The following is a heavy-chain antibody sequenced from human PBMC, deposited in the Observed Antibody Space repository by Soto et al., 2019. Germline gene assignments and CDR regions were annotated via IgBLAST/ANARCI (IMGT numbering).Heavy chain of an antibody. CDR2: IIPIFGTA. CDR3: ARDLNGYSYGLDYYYYGMDV. Sequence: QVQLVQSGAEVKKPGSSVKVSCKASGGTFSSYAISWVRQAPGQGLEWMGGIIPIFGTAHYAQKFQGRVTITADESTSTAYMELSSLRSEDTAVYYCARDLNGYSYGLDYYYYGMDVWGQGTTVTVSS. D-gene: IGHD5-18*01. CDR1: GGTFSSYA. V-gene: IGHV1-69*12. J-gene: IGHJ6*02.